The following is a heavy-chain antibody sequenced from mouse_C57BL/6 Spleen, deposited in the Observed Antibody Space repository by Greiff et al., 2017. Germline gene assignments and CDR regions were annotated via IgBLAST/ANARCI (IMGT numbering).Heavy chain of an antibody. CDR1: GYAFSSSW. CDR3: ARGDSEWFFAY. CDR2: IYPGDGDT. Sequence: LVKPGASVKISCKASGYAFSSSWMNWVKQRPGKGLEWIGRIYPGDGDTNYNGKFKGKATLTADKSSSTAYMQLSSLTSEDSAVYFCARGDSEWFFAYWGQGTLVTVSA. J-gene: IGHJ3*01. D-gene: IGHD2-2*01. V-gene: IGHV1-82*01.